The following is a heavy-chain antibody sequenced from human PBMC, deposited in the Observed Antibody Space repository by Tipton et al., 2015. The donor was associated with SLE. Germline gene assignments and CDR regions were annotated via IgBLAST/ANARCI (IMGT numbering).Heavy chain of an antibody. V-gene: IGHV4-59*01. CDR1: GGSISGYY. CDR3: ARDEYRYDATGYHLLGHFDF. J-gene: IGHJ4*02. Sequence: TLSLTCTVSGGSISGYYWSWIRQPPGMGLEWIGNIYESGNSNYNPSLKSRVTISVDASKNQFSLRLTSLTAADTAVYYCARDEYRYDATGYHLLGHFDFWGQGTLVTVSS. CDR2: IYESGNS. D-gene: IGHD3-22*01.